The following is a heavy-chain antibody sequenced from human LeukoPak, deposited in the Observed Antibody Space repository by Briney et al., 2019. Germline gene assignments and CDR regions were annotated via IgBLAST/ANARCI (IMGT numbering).Heavy chain of an antibody. CDR1: GFTFSGYA. CDR2: ITSDGGDT. D-gene: IGHD6-13*01. CDR3: VKSCATSWYVLDF. V-gene: IGHV3-64D*09. J-gene: IGHJ4*02. Sequence: GGSLRLSCSASGFTFSGYAMHRVRQAPGKGLEYVSVITSDGGDTYYADSVKGRFTISRDNSKNTLYLQMSSLKPEDTAVYYCVKSCATSWYVLDFWGQRTLVTVSS.